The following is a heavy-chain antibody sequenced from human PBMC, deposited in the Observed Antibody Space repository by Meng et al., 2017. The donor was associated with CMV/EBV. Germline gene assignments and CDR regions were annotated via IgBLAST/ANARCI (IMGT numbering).Heavy chain of an antibody. D-gene: IGHD2-2*01. CDR1: GYTFTGYD. CDR2: MNPNSGNT. V-gene: IGHV1-8*01. J-gene: IGHJ6*02. Sequence: ASVKVSCKASGYTFTGYDINWVRQATGQGLEWMGWMNPNSGNTGYAQKFQGRVTMTRNTSISTAYMELSSLRSEDTAVYYCARGPEHAANDIVVVPAARTGTYYYYGMDVWGQGTTVTVSS. CDR3: ARGPEHAANDIVVVPAARTGTYYYYGMDV.